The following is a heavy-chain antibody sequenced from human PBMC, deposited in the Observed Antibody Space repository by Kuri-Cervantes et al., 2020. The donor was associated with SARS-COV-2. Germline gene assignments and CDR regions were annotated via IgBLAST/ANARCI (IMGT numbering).Heavy chain of an antibody. Sequence: ASVKVSCKASGYTFTGYYMHWVRQAPGQGLEWMGWISAYNGNTNYAQKLQGRVTMTTDTSTSAAYMELRSLRSDDTAVYYRARVGIEVATIKSPILYYYGMDVWGQGTTVTVSS. J-gene: IGHJ6*02. CDR3: ARVGIEVATIKSPILYYYGMDV. D-gene: IGHD5-12*01. CDR2: ISAYNGNT. CDR1: GYTFTGYY. V-gene: IGHV1-18*04.